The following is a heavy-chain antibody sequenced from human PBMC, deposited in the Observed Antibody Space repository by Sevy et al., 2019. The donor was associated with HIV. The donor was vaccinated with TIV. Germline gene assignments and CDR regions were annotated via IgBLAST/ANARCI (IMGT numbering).Heavy chain of an antibody. V-gene: IGHV3-30*18. Sequence: GGSLRLSCAASGFTFSSYGMPWVRQAPGKGLEWVAVISYDGSNKHYADCVKGRFTISRANSKNTLYLQMNSLRAEDTAVYYCAKDPQDGGTYYYYYGMDVWGQGTTVTVSS. J-gene: IGHJ6*02. D-gene: IGHD2-15*01. CDR1: GFTFSSYG. CDR2: ISYDGSNK. CDR3: AKDPQDGGTYYYYYGMDV.